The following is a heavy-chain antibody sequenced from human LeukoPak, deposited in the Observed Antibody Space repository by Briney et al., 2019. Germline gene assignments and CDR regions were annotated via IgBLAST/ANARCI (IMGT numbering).Heavy chain of an antibody. V-gene: IGHV1-46*01. CDR1: GYTFTSYY. CDR3: ATGMPDYGGKPHYYYYMDV. Sequence: ASVKVSCKASGYTFTSYYMHWVRQAPGQGPEWMGIINPSGGSTSYAQKFQGRVTMTRDTSTSTVYMELSSLRSEDTAVYYCATGMPDYGGKPHYYYYMDVWGKGTTVTVSS. D-gene: IGHD4-23*01. J-gene: IGHJ6*03. CDR2: INPSGGST.